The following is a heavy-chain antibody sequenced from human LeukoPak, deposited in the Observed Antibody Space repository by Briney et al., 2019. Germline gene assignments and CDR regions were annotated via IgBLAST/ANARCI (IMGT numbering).Heavy chain of an antibody. V-gene: IGHV4-59*12. CDR1: GGSISSYY. CDR3: AASSTDAFDI. J-gene: IGHJ3*02. CDR2: IYYSGST. Sequence: PSETLSLTCTVSGGSISSYYWSWIRQPPGKGLEWIGYIYYSGSTHYNPFLKSRVTISVDTSKNQFSLKLNSLTAADTAVYYCAASSTDAFDIWGQGTMVTVSS.